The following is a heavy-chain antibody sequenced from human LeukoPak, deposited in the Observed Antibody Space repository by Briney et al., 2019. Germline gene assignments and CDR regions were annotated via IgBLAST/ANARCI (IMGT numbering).Heavy chain of an antibody. D-gene: IGHD3-10*01. CDR1: GFTDSSNY. CDR3: ARDRKMVRGQDGLYYSGMDV. CDR2: IYSGGST. Sequence: GGSVSLSCAASGFTDSSNYMIWVRQAPGKGLEGFAVIYSGGSTYYADCVKGRFTISRLNSKNTLYLQMNSLRAEDTAVYYCARDRKMVRGQDGLYYSGMDVWGQGTTVTVSS. V-gene: IGHV3-53*04. J-gene: IGHJ6*02.